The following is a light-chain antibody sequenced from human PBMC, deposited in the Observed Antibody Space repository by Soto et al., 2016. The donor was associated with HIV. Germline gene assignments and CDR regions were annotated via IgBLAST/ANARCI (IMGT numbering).Light chain of an antibody. Sequence: SYELTQPPSVSVSPGQTASITCSGDTLPKQYAYWYQQKPGQAPVLVIYKDSERPSGIPERFSGSSSGTTVTLTISGVQAEDEADYYCQSADSSGTYVLFGGGTKLTV. J-gene: IGLJ2*01. CDR2: KDS. V-gene: IGLV3-25*03. CDR3: QSADSSGTYVL. CDR1: TLPKQY.